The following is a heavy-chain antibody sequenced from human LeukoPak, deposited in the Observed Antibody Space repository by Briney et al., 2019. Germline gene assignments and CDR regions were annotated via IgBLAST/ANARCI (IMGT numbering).Heavy chain of an antibody. D-gene: IGHD1-26*01. CDR2: IIPIFGTA. J-gene: IGHJ4*02. CDR1: GGTFSSYA. CDR3: ARDKSGSYFWGDY. V-gene: IGHV1-69*13. Sequence: SVKVSCKASGGTFSSYAISWVRQAPGQGLEWMGGIIPIFGTANYAQKLQGRVTITADESTNTAYMELSSLRSEDTAIYYCARDKSGSYFWGDYWGQGTLVIVSS.